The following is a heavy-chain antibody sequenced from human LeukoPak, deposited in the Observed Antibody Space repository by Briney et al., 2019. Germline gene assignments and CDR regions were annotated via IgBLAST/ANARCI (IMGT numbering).Heavy chain of an antibody. CDR1: GASISSYY. CDR2: IYYSGST. Sequence: SETLSLTFTVSGASISSYYWGWIRQPPRKGLEWIGSIYYSGSTYYNPSLKSRVTISVDTSKNQFSLKLSSVTAADTAVYYCARVVPSGTWGQGTLVTVSS. V-gene: IGHV4-39*07. CDR3: ARVVPSGT. J-gene: IGHJ5*02. D-gene: IGHD3-10*01.